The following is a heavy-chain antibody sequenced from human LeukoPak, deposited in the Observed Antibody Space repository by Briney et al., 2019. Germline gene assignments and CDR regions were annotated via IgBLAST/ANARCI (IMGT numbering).Heavy chain of an antibody. CDR2: MNPNSGNT. V-gene: IGHV1-8*03. D-gene: IGHD3-16*02. Sequence: GASVKVSCKASVYTFTSYDINWVPQAPGQGVEWMGWMNPNSGNTGYAQKFQGRVTITRDPSISTAYMELRSLRSDDTAVYYCARSRGDYVWGSYRPGYMDVWGKGTTVTVSS. J-gene: IGHJ6*03. CDR3: ARSRGDYVWGSYRPGYMDV. CDR1: VYTFTSYD.